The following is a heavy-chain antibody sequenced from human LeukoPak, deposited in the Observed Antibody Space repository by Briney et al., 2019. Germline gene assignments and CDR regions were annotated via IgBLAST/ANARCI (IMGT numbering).Heavy chain of an antibody. V-gene: IGHV3-23*01. CDR2: ISGSGANT. J-gene: IGHJ4*02. CDR1: GFTFSSFA. CDR3: AKAGGLRPDF. D-gene: IGHD1-26*01. Sequence: GGSLRLSCAASGFTFSSFAMNWVRQAPGKGLEWVSAISGSGANTYYADSVKGRFTISRDNSKNTLYLQMNSLRAEDTAVYYCAKAGGLRPDFWGQGTLVTVSS.